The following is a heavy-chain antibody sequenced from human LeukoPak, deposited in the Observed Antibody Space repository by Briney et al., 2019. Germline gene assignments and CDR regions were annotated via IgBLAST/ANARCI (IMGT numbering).Heavy chain of an antibody. Sequence: PETLSLTCTVSGGSISSSSYYWGWIRQPPGKGLEWIGSIYYSGSTYYNPSLKSRVTISVDTSKNQFSLKLSSVTAADTAVYYCARYDSGEFDYWGQGTLVIVSS. CDR1: GGSISSSSYY. J-gene: IGHJ4*02. CDR3: ARYDSGEFDY. CDR2: IYYSGST. D-gene: IGHD3-10*01. V-gene: IGHV4-39*01.